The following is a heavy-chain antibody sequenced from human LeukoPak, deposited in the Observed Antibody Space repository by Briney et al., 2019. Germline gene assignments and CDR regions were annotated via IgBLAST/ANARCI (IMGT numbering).Heavy chain of an antibody. CDR3: ARGADYGDPGYALGHFDY. V-gene: IGHV1-46*01. Sequence: VASVKVSCKASGYTFTSYYMHWVRQAPGQGLEWMGIINPSGGSTSYAQKFQGRVTMTRDTSTSTVYMELSSLRSGDTAVYYCARGADYGDPGYALGHFDYWGQGTLVTVSS. CDR2: INPSGGST. CDR1: GYTFTSYY. D-gene: IGHD4-17*01. J-gene: IGHJ4*02.